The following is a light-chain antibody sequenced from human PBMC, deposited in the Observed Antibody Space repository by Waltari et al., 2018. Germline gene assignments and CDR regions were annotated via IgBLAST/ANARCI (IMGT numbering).Light chain of an antibody. CDR1: NSDIGTYNL. V-gene: IGLV2-23*02. CDR3: CSHTGGSTFVI. J-gene: IGLJ2*01. Sequence: QSALTQPASVSGSPGQSITISCTGSNSDIGTYNLVSWYQQHPDKAPKLMIYDVSKRPSGVSNRCSGSKSGNTASLTISGLQAEDEADYYCCSHTGGSTFVIFGGGTKLTVL. CDR2: DVS.